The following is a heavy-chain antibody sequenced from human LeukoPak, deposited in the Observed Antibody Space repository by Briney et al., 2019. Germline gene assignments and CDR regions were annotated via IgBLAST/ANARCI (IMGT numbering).Heavy chain of an antibody. CDR3: VKAIPAAWGAFDI. CDR2: IGTHGGGT. D-gene: IGHD6-25*01. V-gene: IGHV3-64D*09. Sequence: GGSLRLSCSASGFTFSNYAIHWVRQAPGKGLEYVSAIGTHGGGTYYADSVKGRFTISRDNSKNTLYLQMSSLRAEDTAVYYCVKAIPAAWGAFDIWGQGTMVIVSS. J-gene: IGHJ3*02. CDR1: GFTFSNYA.